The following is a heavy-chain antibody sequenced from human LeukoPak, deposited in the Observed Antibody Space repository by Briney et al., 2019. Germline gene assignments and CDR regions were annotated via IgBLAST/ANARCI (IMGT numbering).Heavy chain of an antibody. CDR1: GYTFTGYY. CDR3: ARASTRDIAATIPYGIYYFDY. D-gene: IGHD5-12*01. CDR2: INPNSGGT. V-gene: IGHV1-2*02. J-gene: IGHJ4*02. Sequence: ASVKVSCKASGYTFTGYYMHWVRQAPGQGLEWMGWINPNSGGTNYAQKFQGRVTMTRDTSISTAYMELSRLRSDDTAVYYCARASTRDIAATIPYGIYYFDYWGQGTLVTVSS.